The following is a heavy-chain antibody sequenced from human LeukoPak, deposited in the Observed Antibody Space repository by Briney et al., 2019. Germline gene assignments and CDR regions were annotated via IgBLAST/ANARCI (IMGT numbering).Heavy chain of an antibody. CDR3: ARGRGGYYFDY. CDR1: GFTFSSYS. Sequence: GGSLRLSCAAAGFTFSSYSMNWVRQAPGKGLEWVSSISSSSSYIYYADSVKGRFTISRDNAKNSLYLQMNSLRAEDTAVYYCARGRGGYYFDYWGQGTLVTVSS. D-gene: IGHD3-10*01. V-gene: IGHV3-21*01. J-gene: IGHJ4*02. CDR2: ISSSSSYI.